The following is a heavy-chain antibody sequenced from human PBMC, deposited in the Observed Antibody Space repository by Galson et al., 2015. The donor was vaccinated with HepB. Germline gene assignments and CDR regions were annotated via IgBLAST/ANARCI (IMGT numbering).Heavy chain of an antibody. CDR1: GFTFSSYS. D-gene: IGHD3-10*01. V-gene: IGHV3-21*01. CDR3: AREVISWFGEFRNYGMDV. Sequence: SLRLSCAASGFTFSSYSMNWVRQAPGKGLEWVSSISSSSSYIYYADSVKGRFTISRDNAKNSLYLQMNSLRAEDTAVYYCAREVISWFGEFRNYGMDVWGQGTTVTVSS. J-gene: IGHJ6*02. CDR2: ISSSSSYI.